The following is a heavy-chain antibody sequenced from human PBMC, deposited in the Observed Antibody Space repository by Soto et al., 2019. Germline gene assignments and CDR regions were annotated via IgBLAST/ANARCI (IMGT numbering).Heavy chain of an antibody. J-gene: IGHJ4*02. CDR2: IYYSGST. CDR3: ARHGRIAAAGIDY. Sequence: SETLSLTCTVSGGSISSYYWSWIRQPPGKGLEWIGYIYYSGSTNYNPSLKSRVTISVDTSKNQFSLKLSSVTAADTALYYCARHGRIAAAGIDYWGQGTLVTVSS. CDR1: GGSISSYY. V-gene: IGHV4-59*08. D-gene: IGHD6-13*01.